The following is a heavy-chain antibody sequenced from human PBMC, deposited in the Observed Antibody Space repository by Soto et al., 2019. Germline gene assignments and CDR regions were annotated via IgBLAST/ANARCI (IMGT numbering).Heavy chain of an antibody. CDR2: INHSGST. CDR3: ARVRPRGIVVVTAIYFDY. J-gene: IGHJ4*02. D-gene: IGHD2-21*02. V-gene: IGHV4-34*01. CDR1: GGSFSGYY. Sequence: PSETLSLTCAVYGGSFSGYYWSWIRQPPGKGLEWIGEINHSGSTNYNPSLKSRVTISVDTSKNQFSLKLSSVTAADTAVYYCARVRPRGIVVVTAIYFDYWGQGTLVTVSS.